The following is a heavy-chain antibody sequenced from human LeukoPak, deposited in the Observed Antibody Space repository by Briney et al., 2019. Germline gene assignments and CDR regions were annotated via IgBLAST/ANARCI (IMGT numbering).Heavy chain of an antibody. V-gene: IGHV3-53*01. CDR1: GFTVSSNY. Sequence: GGSLRLSCAASGFTVSSNYMNWVRQAPGKGLEWVSVIYSGGNTYYADSVKGRFTISRDNSKNTLYLQMNSLRAEDTAVYYCAKHHGTYYFDYWGQGTLVTVSS. D-gene: IGHD1-26*01. CDR2: IYSGGNT. J-gene: IGHJ4*02. CDR3: AKHHGTYYFDY.